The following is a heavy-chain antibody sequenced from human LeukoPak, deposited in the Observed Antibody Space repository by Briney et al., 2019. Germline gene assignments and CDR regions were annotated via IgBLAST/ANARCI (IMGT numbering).Heavy chain of an antibody. D-gene: IGHD2-15*01. V-gene: IGHV3-7*01. Sequence: GGSLRLSCAAAGFTFRSHWMSWIRQVPGKGLEWVANTNQDGSDKQYVDSVKGRFTISRDNAKNSLYLQMDSLRAEDTGLYYWARDHVVDGLVFDYWGQGALVTVSS. CDR2: TNQDGSDK. J-gene: IGHJ4*02. CDR1: GFTFRSHW. CDR3: ARDHVVDGLVFDY.